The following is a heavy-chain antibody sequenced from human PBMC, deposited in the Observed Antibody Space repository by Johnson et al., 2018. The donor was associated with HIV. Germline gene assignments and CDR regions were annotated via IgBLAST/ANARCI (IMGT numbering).Heavy chain of an antibody. CDR3: AKSKFISNWYAFDI. CDR2: ISSNGGST. D-gene: IGHD4-11*01. V-gene: IGHV3-64*01. Sequence: VQLVESGGGVVRPGESLILSCAASGFTFSSYAMHWVRQAPGKGLEYVSAISSNGGSTYYANSVKCRFTISRDNSKNTLYLQMNSLTVEDTAVYYCAKSKFISNWYAFDIWGQGTMVAVSS. CDR1: GFTFSSYA. J-gene: IGHJ3*02.